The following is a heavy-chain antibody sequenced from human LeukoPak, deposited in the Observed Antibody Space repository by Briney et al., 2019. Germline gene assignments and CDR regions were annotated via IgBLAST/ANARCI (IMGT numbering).Heavy chain of an antibody. V-gene: IGHV1-69*06. J-gene: IGHJ4*02. D-gene: IGHD3-16*01. CDR3: ARVGDAFGGGRYYFDY. Sequence: SVKVSCKASGDTFSSFTISWVRQAPGQGLEWMGGIIPIFDSAIYAQKFKGIVTITADKSTSTVYMQLSSLKSEDTAVYYCARVGDAFGGGRYYFDYWGQGTLVTVSS. CDR2: IIPIFDSA. CDR1: GDTFSSFT.